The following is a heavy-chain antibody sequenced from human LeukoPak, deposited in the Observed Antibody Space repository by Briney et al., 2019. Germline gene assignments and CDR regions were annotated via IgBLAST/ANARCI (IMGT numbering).Heavy chain of an antibody. CDR3: AKDIVVVGAATRDYYYYGMDV. V-gene: IGHV3-30*18. CDR1: GFSFSIYG. Sequence: GGSLRLSCAASGFSFSIYGMHWVRQAPGRGLGWVAVIPYDGSNKYYADSVKGRFTISRDNYKNTLYLQMNSLRAEDTAMYYCAKDIVVVGAATRDYYYYGMDVWGQGTTVTVSS. J-gene: IGHJ6*02. D-gene: IGHD2-15*01. CDR2: IPYDGSNK.